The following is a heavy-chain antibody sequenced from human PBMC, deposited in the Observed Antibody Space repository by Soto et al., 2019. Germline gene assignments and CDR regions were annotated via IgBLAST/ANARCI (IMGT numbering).Heavy chain of an antibody. J-gene: IGHJ3*02. CDR1: GSSFTSYW. Sequence: GESLKISCKGSGSSFTSYWIGWVRQMPGKGLEWMGIIYPGDSDTRYSPSFQGQVTISADKSISTAYLQWSSLKASDTAMYYCARRSGLYSSSWSDAFDIWGQGTMVTVSS. D-gene: IGHD6-13*01. CDR3: ARRSGLYSSSWSDAFDI. V-gene: IGHV5-51*01. CDR2: IYPGDSDT.